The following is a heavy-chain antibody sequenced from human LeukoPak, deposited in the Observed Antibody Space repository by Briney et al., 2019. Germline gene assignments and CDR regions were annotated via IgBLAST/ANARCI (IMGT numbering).Heavy chain of an antibody. CDR2: IYTSGST. CDR3: ARWNGSTSGSYFDY. D-gene: IGHD6-6*01. Sequence: SQTLSLTCTVSGGSISSGSYYWSWNRQPAGKGLEWIGRIYTSGSTNYNPSLKSRVTISVDTSKNQFSLKLSSVTAADTAVYYCARWNGSTSGSYFDYWGQGTLVTVSS. J-gene: IGHJ4*02. CDR1: GGSISSGSYY. V-gene: IGHV4-61*02.